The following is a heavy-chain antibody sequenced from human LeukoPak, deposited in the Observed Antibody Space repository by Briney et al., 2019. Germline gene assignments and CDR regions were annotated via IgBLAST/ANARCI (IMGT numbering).Heavy chain of an antibody. D-gene: IGHD5-18*01. J-gene: IGHJ4*02. V-gene: IGHV4-39*01. CDR1: GGSISSSSYY. CDR3: ARLRGSYGCFDY. CDR2: IYYSGST. Sequence: PSETLSLTCTVSGGSISSSSYYWGWIRQPPGKGLEWIGSIYYSGSTYYNPSLKSRVTISVDTSKNQFSLKLSSVTAADTAVYYCARLRGSYGCFDYWGQGTLVTVSS.